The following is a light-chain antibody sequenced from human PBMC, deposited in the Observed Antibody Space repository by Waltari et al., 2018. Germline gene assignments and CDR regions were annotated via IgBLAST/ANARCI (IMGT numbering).Light chain of an antibody. Sequence: DIQMTQCRSTLSASVGDRVTITCRASQSLNDWLAWYQQKPGKAPKVLIYKVSNLESGVPSRFSGSGSGTEFTLTISGLQPDDFATYYCQQYNSYSWTFGQGTRVEVK. CDR1: QSLNDW. J-gene: IGKJ1*01. V-gene: IGKV1-5*03. CDR3: QQYNSYSWT. CDR2: KVS.